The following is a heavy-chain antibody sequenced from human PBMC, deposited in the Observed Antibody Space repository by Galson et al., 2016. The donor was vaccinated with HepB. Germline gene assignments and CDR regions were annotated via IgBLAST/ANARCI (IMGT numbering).Heavy chain of an antibody. CDR2: IKQDGSIK. J-gene: IGHJ3*02. V-gene: IGHV3-7*01. CDR1: GFTFSSNW. Sequence: SLRLSCAASGFTFSSNWMTWVRQAPGKGLEWVANIKQDGSIKYYMDSVKGRFTVSRGNVRNSLYLQMNSLRAEDTAVYYCARDLSPYRSGDCDYDAFDMWGQGTMVTVSS. CDR3: ARDLSPYRSGDCDYDAFDM. D-gene: IGHD2-21*02.